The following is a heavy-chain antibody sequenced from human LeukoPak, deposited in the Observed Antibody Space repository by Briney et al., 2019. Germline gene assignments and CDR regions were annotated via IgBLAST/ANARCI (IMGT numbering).Heavy chain of an antibody. CDR1: GFTVSRNY. CDR2: IYSGGMT. Sequence: GGSLRLSCAVSGFTVSRNYMNWVRQAPGKGLEWVSVIYSGGMTYYADSVKGRFTISRDTSKNTLYLQMVSLRDKDTAVYYCARERRYCSGDNCYSGYDYWGRGTLVTVSS. D-gene: IGHD2-15*01. CDR3: ARERRYCSGDNCYSGYDY. J-gene: IGHJ4*02. V-gene: IGHV3-53*01.